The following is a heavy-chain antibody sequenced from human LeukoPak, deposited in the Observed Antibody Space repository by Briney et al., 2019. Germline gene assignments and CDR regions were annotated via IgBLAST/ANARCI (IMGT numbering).Heavy chain of an antibody. V-gene: IGHV4-59*01. CDR1: GGSISSYY. Sequence: SETLALTCTVSGGSISSYYWSWIRQPPGKGLEWIGYIYYSGSTNYNPSLKSRVTISVDTSKNQFSLKLSSVTAADTAVYYCARDTLGSYPSEYWGQGTLVTVSS. CDR3: ARDTLGSYPSEY. D-gene: IGHD1-26*01. J-gene: IGHJ4*02. CDR2: IYYSGST.